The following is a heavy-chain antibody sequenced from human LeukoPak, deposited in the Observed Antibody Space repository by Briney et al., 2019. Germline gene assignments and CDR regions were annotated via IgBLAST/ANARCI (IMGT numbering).Heavy chain of an antibody. J-gene: IGHJ4*02. V-gene: IGHV4-30-4*08. CDR3: AREGRATVTTLNY. CDR2: IYYSGST. Sequence: SQTLSLTCTVSGGSISSGDYYWSWIRQPPWNGLEWIGYIYYSGSTYYNPSLKSRVTISVDTSKDQFSRKLSSVTAADTAVYYCAREGRATVTTLNYWGQGTLVTVSS. CDR1: GGSISSGDYY. D-gene: IGHD4-17*01.